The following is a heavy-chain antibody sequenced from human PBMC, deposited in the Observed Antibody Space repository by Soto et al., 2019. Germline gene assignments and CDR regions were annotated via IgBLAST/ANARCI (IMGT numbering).Heavy chain of an antibody. D-gene: IGHD3-3*01. CDR1: GYTLTSYD. J-gene: IGHJ5*02. CDR2: MNPNSGNT. Sequence: GASVKVSCKASGYTLTSYDINWVRQATGQGLEWMGWMNPNSGNTGYAQKFQGRVTMTRNTSISTAYMELSSLRSEDTAVYYCARRGYDFWSGYGPNWFDPWGQGTLVTVSS. V-gene: IGHV1-8*01. CDR3: ARRGYDFWSGYGPNWFDP.